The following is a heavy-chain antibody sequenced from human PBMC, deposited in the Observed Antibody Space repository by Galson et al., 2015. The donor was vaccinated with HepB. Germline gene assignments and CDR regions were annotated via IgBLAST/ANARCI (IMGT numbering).Heavy chain of an antibody. Sequence: SLRLSCAASGSTSNSYAMHWVRQAPGKGLQWVAVITYDGTNNFYARSVKGRFTISRDNSRNTLFLHMNSLRPEDTALYYCVKGGGYSAIRGRGGFDSWGQGALVTVSS. V-gene: IGHV3-30*04. D-gene: IGHD5-12*01. CDR3: VKGGGYSAIRGRGGFDS. J-gene: IGHJ4*02. CDR1: GSTSNSYA. CDR2: ITYDGTNN.